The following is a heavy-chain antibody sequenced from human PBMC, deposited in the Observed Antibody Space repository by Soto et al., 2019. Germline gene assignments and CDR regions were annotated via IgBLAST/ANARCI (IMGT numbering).Heavy chain of an antibody. J-gene: IGHJ4*02. CDR2: INSDGSSP. CDR1: GSTFSSYW. D-gene: IGHD3-22*01. Sequence: PEGTLRLSCTASGSTFSSYWMHWFRQATGKGLVWVSHINSDGSSPSYAAAVKGRFTLSRDNAKNTLYLQMNSLRAEETAVYYCARGYGSGYVTTPSTGLDYRGQGTLVTVSS. CDR3: ARGYGSGYVTTPSTGLDY. V-gene: IGHV3-74*01.